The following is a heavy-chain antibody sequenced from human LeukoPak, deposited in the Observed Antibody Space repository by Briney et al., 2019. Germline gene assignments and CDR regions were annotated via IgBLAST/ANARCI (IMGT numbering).Heavy chain of an antibody. CDR1: GFTFSSYG. CDR2: ISYDGSDK. CDR3: AELGITMIGGV. D-gene: IGHD3-10*02. Sequence: GGSLRLSCAASGFTFSSYGMHWVRQAPGKGPEWVAVISYDGSDKYYADSVKGRFTISRDNSKNTLYLQMNSLRAEDTAVYYCAELGITMIGGVWGKGTTVTISS. V-gene: IGHV3-30*18. J-gene: IGHJ6*04.